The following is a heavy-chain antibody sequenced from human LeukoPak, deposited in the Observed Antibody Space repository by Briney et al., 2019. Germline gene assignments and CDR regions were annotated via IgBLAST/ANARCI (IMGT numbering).Heavy chain of an antibody. CDR2: IYYSGST. D-gene: IGHD6-13*01. V-gene: IGHV4-39*07. CDR1: GGSISSSSYY. J-gene: IGHJ6*03. CDR3: ARDRYSSSWPNYYYYYMDV. Sequence: PSETLSLTCTVSGGSISSSSYYWGWIRQPPGTGLEWIGSIYYSGSTYYNPSLKSRVTISVDTSKNQFSLKLSSVTAADTAVYYCARDRYSSSWPNYYYYYMDVWGKGTTVTVSS.